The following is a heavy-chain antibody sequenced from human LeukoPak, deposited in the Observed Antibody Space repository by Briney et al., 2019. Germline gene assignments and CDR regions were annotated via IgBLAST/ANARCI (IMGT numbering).Heavy chain of an antibody. J-gene: IGHJ4*02. V-gene: IGHV3-30*18. D-gene: IGHD2-21*02. CDR3: AKEWRGGKNVVVTAIRTTAPFDY. CDR1: GFTFSSYG. Sequence: PGGSLRLSCAASGFTFSSYGMHWVRQAPGKGLEWVAVISYDGSNKYYADSVKGRFTISRDNSKNTLYLQMNSLRAEDTAVYYCAKEWRGGKNVVVTAIRTTAPFDYWGQGTLVTVSS. CDR2: ISYDGSNK.